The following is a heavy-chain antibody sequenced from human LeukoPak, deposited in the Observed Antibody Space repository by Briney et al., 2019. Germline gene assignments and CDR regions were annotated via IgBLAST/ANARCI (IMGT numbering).Heavy chain of an antibody. V-gene: IGHV4-59*01. CDR2: IYYSGST. Sequence: SETLSLTCTVPGGSISSYYWSWLRQPPGKGLEWIGYIYYSGSTNYNPSLKSRVTISVDTSKNQFSLKLSSVTAADTAVYYCARDPPWSSGWYGFGYWGQGTLVTVSS. CDR1: GGSISSYY. D-gene: IGHD6-19*01. CDR3: ARDPPWSSGWYGFGY. J-gene: IGHJ4*02.